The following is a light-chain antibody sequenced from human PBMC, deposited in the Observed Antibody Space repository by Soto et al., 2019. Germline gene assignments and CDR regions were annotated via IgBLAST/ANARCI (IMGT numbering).Light chain of an antibody. CDR3: HQYGSSAWT. J-gene: IGKJ1*01. CDR2: GAS. V-gene: IGKV3-20*01. CDR1: QSVSSIY. Sequence: EIVLTQPPGTLSLSPGERATLSCRASQSVSSIYLAWYQQKPGQAPRLLIYGASSRATGIPDRFSGSGSGTDFTLTISRLEPEDFAVYYCHQYGSSAWTFGQGTKVDI.